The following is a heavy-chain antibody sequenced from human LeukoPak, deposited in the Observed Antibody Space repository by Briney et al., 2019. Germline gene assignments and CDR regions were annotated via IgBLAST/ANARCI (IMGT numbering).Heavy chain of an antibody. CDR3: TRRERWLGHWYFDF. CDR1: GFTFSGSA. D-gene: IGHD6-19*01. J-gene: IGHJ2*01. Sequence: GGSLKLSCAASGFTFSGSAIHWVRQASGKGLEWVGRIRSKANNYATTYAESVKGRFTISRDDSKNTAYLQINSLETDDTAMYYCTRRERWLGHWYFDFWGRGALVTVSS. V-gene: IGHV3-73*01. CDR2: IRSKANNYAT.